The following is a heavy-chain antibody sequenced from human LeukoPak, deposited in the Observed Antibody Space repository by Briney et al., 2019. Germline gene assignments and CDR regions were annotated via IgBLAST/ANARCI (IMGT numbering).Heavy chain of an antibody. D-gene: IGHD6-13*01. CDR1: GGSFSGYY. J-gene: IGHJ4*02. V-gene: IGHV4-34*01. CDR2: INHSGST. Sequence: PSETLSLTCAVYGGSFSGYYWSWIRQPPGKGLEWIGEINHSGSTNYNPSLKSRVTISVDTSKNQFSLKLSSVTAADTAVYYCARQREFLQPAHMWGQGTLVTVSS. CDR3: ARQREFLQPAHM.